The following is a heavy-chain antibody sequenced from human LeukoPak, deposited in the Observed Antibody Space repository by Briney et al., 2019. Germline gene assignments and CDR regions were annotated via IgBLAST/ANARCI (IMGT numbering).Heavy chain of an antibody. CDR3: AKDHAGTGREFEY. V-gene: IGHV3-30*04. J-gene: IGHJ4*02. CDR2: MSTDGIKT. CDR1: GFTFRTCG. Sequence: GTSLRLSCATSGFTFRTCGVHWVRQAPGNGLEWVALMSTDGIKTYYADSVKGRFTISRDSSKDTPDLQMSSLRADDTAVYYCAKDHAGTGREFEYWGQGTLVTVSS. D-gene: IGHD1-1*01.